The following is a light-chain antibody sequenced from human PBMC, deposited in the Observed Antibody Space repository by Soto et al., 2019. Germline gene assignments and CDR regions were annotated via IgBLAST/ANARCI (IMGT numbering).Light chain of an antibody. V-gene: IGKV3-20*01. Sequence: EIVLTRSPCTLSLSPGERATLSCRASQSVSSSYLAWYQQKPGQAPRLLIYGASCRATGIPDRFSGSGSGTDFTLTISSLQPEDFATYYCQQANSFPITFGQGTRLEI. CDR2: GAS. J-gene: IGKJ5*01. CDR3: QQANSFPIT. CDR1: QSVSSSY.